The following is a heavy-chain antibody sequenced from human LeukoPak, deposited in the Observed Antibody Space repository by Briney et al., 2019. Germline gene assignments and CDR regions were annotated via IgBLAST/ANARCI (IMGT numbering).Heavy chain of an antibody. Sequence: QPGGSLRLSCAASGFTFSSYEMNWVRQAPGKGLEWVSYISSSGSTIYYADSVKGRFTISRDNAKNSLYLQMNSLRAEDTAVYYCARDNDYGDLYWGQGTLVTVSS. CDR2: ISSSGSTI. CDR1: GFTFSSYE. CDR3: ARDNDYGDLY. D-gene: IGHD4-17*01. J-gene: IGHJ4*02. V-gene: IGHV3-48*03.